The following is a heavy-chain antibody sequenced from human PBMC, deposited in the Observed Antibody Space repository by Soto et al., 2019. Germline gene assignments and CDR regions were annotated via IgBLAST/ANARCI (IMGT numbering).Heavy chain of an antibody. Sequence: ASVKVSCKASGGTFSSYTISWVRQAPGQGLEWMGRIIPILGIANYAQKFQGRVTITADKSTSTAYMELSSLRSEDTAVYYCARVQSVAAAGTNNDYWGQGTLVTVSS. J-gene: IGHJ4*02. CDR1: GGTFSSYT. CDR2: IIPILGIA. CDR3: ARVQSVAAAGTNNDY. V-gene: IGHV1-69*02. D-gene: IGHD6-13*01.